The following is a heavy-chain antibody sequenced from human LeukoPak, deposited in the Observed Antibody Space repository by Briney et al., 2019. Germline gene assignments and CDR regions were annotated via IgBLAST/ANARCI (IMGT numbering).Heavy chain of an antibody. CDR1: GYTFTNYA. Sequence: ASVKASCKASGYTFTNYAISWVRQAPGQGLEWMGWIGTYNGNPDYTQSLQGRVTMTTDTSTSTAYMELRSLKSDDTAVYYCAREDPGGAFDVWGRGTMVIVSS. CDR3: AREDPGGAFDV. CDR2: IGTYNGNP. J-gene: IGHJ3*01. V-gene: IGHV1-18*01. D-gene: IGHD3-16*01.